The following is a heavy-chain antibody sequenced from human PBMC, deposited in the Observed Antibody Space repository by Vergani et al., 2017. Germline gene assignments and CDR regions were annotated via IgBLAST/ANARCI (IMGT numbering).Heavy chain of an antibody. J-gene: IGHJ4*01. Sequence: VQLVESGGGVVQPGGSLRLSCAVSGFTFSNSAVSWVRQAPGRGLAWVSSISGPGLSTYYADSVKGRFSISRDNSKNTVFLQMHSLRAEDTAIYYCVKEKIDLGSYFFDSWGHGILVTVSS. CDR3: VKEKIDLGSYFFDS. CDR1: GFTFSNSA. V-gene: IGHV3-23*04. D-gene: IGHD2/OR15-2a*01. CDR2: ISGPGLST.